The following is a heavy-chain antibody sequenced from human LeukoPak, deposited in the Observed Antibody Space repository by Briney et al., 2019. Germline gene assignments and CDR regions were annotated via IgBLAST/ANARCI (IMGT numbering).Heavy chain of an antibody. V-gene: IGHV3-53*04. CDR1: GFSVSSTY. CDR3: ARGIPAGGAFDY. Sequence: GGSLRLSCVASGFSVSSTYLGWVRQAPGKGLEWDSITYTDGTTNYADSVKGRFTISRHNSKNILYVQMSSLRDEDTAVYYCARGIPAGGAFDYWGQGTLVTVSS. J-gene: IGHJ4*02. CDR2: TYTDGTT. D-gene: IGHD6-13*01.